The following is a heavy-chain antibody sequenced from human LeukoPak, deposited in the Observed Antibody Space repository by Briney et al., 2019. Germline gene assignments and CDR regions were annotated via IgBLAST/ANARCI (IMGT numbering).Heavy chain of an antibody. D-gene: IGHD6-13*01. Sequence: GRSLRLSCAPSGFTFSSYGMHWVRQAPGKGLEWVAVIWYDGSNKYYADSVKGRFTISRDNSKNTLYLQMNSLRAEDTAVYYCARDGNQYSSSWYPEYFQHWGQGTLVTVSS. CDR3: ARDGNQYSSSWYPEYFQH. CDR2: IWYDGSNK. CDR1: GFTFSSYG. J-gene: IGHJ1*01. V-gene: IGHV3-33*01.